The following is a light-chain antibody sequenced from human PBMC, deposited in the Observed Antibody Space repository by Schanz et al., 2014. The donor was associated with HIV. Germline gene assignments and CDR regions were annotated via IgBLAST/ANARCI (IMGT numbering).Light chain of an antibody. J-gene: IGLJ2*01. CDR3: CSYAGSGVV. V-gene: IGLV2-14*03. CDR1: SSDIGAYNY. Sequence: QSALIQPASVSGSPGQSITISCTGTSSDIGAYNYVSWYQQHPGKAPKLMIYDVNIRPSGVSSRFSASKSGNTASLTISGLQAEDEADYYCCSYAGSGVVFGRGTKLTVL. CDR2: DVN.